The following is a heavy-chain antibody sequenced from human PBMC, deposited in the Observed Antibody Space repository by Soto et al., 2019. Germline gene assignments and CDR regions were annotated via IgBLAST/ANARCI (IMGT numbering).Heavy chain of an antibody. J-gene: IGHJ4*02. D-gene: IGHD3-9*01. CDR2: IYYSGST. Sequence: SETLSLTCTVSGGSISSSSYYWGWIRQPPGKGLEWIGSIYYSGSTYYNPSLKSRVTISVDTSKNQFSLKLSSVTAADTAVYYCASSLRYFDWPLDYWGQGTLVTVSS. CDR1: GGSISSSSYY. CDR3: ASSLRYFDWPLDY. V-gene: IGHV4-39*01.